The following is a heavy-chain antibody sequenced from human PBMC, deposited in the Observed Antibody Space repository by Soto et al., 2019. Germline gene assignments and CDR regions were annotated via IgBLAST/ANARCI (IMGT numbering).Heavy chain of an antibody. CDR1: GFTFSDYY. D-gene: IGHD2-15*01. V-gene: IGHV3-11*01. Sequence: GGSLRLSCAASGFTFSDYYMSWIRQAPGKGLEWVSYISSSGSTIYYADSVKGRFTISRDNAKNSLYLQMNSLRAEDTAVYYCARDGPQGYRSGGSCYSGIEDYWGQGTLVTVSS. CDR2: ISSSGSTI. CDR3: ARDGPQGYRSGGSCYSGIEDY. J-gene: IGHJ4*02.